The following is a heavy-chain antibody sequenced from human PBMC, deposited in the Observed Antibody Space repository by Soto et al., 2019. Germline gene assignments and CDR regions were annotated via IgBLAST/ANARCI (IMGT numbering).Heavy chain of an antibody. CDR2: IYYSGST. Sequence: PSETLSLTCTVSGGSISSSSYYWGWIRQPPGKGLEWIGSIYYSGSTYYNPSLKSRVTISVYTSKNQFSLKLSSVTAADTAVYYCARRLYYDSSGFEGGGMDVWGQGTTVT. V-gene: IGHV4-39*01. D-gene: IGHD3-22*01. J-gene: IGHJ6*02. CDR3: ARRLYYDSSGFEGGGMDV. CDR1: GGSISSSSYY.